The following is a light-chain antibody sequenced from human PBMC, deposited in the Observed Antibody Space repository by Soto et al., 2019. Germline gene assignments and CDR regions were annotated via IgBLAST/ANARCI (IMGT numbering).Light chain of an antibody. CDR2: GAS. V-gene: IGKV3-15*01. J-gene: IGKJ1*01. Sequence: DIVMTQSPATLSVSPGERATLSCRASQSVGSNLAWYQQKPGQAPRLLIYGASTRATDIPSRFSGRGSGTEFTLTVSSLQSEDFAVYYCQQYNNWPPTFGQGTKVDIK. CDR1: QSVGSN. CDR3: QQYNNWPPT.